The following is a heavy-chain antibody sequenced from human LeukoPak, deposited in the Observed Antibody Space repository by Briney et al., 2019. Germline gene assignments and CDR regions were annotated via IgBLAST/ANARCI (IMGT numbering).Heavy chain of an antibody. CDR3: ARERVSLLWFGELPDY. D-gene: IGHD3-10*01. J-gene: IGHJ4*02. Sequence: GGSLRLSCAASGFTFSSYGMHWVRQAPGKGLEWVAVISYDGSNKYYADSVKGRFTISRDNSKNTLYLQMNSLRAEDTAVYYCARERVSLLWFGELPDYWGQGTLVTVSS. CDR2: ISYDGSNK. CDR1: GFTFSSYG. V-gene: IGHV3-30*03.